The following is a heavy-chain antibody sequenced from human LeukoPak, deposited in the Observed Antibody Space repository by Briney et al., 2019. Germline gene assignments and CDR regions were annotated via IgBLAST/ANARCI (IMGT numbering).Heavy chain of an antibody. CDR2: IYWNDDK. V-gene: IGHV2-5*01. J-gene: IGHJ4*02. Sequence: SGPTLVNPSQTLTLTCAFSGFSLSTSGVAVGWIRQPPGKALEWLAFIYWNDDKRYSPSLKSRLTNTKDTSKNLVVLTMTNMDPVDTATYYCANSPLVTRFDYWGQGTPVTVSS. CDR1: GFSLSTSGVA. D-gene: IGHD4-23*01. CDR3: ANSPLVTRFDY.